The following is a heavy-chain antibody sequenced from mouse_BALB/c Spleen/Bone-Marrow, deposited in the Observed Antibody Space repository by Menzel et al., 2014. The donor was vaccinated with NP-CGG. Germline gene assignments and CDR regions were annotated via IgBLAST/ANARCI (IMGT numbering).Heavy chain of an antibody. CDR3: ALLYGNYDY. D-gene: IGHD2-10*02. Sequence: LVESGAELVKPGASVKLSCTASGFNIKDTYMHWVKQRPEQGLEWIGRIDLANGNTKYDPKFQGKATITADTSSNTAYLQLSSLTSEDTAVYYCALLYGNYDYWGQGTTLTVSS. J-gene: IGHJ2*01. V-gene: IGHV14-3*02. CDR1: GFNIKDTY. CDR2: IDLANGNT.